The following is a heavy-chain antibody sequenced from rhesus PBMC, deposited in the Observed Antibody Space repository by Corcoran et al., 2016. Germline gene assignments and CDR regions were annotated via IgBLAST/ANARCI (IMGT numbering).Heavy chain of an antibody. J-gene: IGHJ6*01. D-gene: IGHD4-29*01. V-gene: IGHV1S2*01. CDR2: INPYNGKT. CDR1: GYPFTDSS. CDR3: ARDRAVAAYYYGLDS. Sequence: QVQLVQSGAEVKKPGSSVKVSCTASGYPFTDSSMPWLRTAPPPGLEWRGWINPYNGKTKYAQKFQGRGTMTRDTSTSTAYMELSSLRSEDTAVYYCARDRAVAAYYYGLDSWGQGVVVTVSS.